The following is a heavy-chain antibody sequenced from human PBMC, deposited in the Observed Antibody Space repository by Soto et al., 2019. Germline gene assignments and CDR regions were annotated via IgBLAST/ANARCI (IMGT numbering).Heavy chain of an antibody. CDR2: IYPGDSDT. CDR1: GYSFTSYW. V-gene: IGHV5-51*01. J-gene: IGHJ6*02. D-gene: IGHD3-10*01. Sequence: GESLKISCKGSGYSFTSYWIGRVRQMPGKGLEWMGIIYPGDSDTRYSPSFQGQVTMSADRSITTAYLQWSSLKASDTAIYYCATRGSGHGMDVWGQGTTVTVSS. CDR3: ATRGSGHGMDV.